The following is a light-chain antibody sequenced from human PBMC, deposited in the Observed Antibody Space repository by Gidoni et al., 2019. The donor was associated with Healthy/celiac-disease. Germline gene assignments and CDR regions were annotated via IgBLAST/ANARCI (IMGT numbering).Light chain of an antibody. CDR1: QSVSSN. CDR3: QQYNNWPPLT. Sequence: EIVMTQSPATLSVSPGERATLSCRASQSVSSNLAWYHQKPGQAPRLLIYGASTRFSGSGSGTEFTLTISSLQSEDFAVYYCQQYNNWPPLTFXGXTKVEIK. CDR2: GAS. J-gene: IGKJ4*01. V-gene: IGKV3-15*01.